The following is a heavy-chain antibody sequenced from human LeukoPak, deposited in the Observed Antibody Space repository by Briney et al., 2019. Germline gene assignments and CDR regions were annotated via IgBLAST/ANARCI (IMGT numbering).Heavy chain of an antibody. CDR1: GGSISSYY. CDR2: INHSGST. V-gene: IGHV4-34*01. CDR3: ARGVGGGLYYFDY. D-gene: IGHD3-16*01. J-gene: IGHJ4*02. Sequence: PSETLSLTCTVSGGSISSYYWSWIRQPPGKGLEWIGEINHSGSTNYNPSLKSRVTISVDTSKNQFSLKLSSVTAADTAVYYCARGVGGGLYYFDYWGQGTLVTVSS.